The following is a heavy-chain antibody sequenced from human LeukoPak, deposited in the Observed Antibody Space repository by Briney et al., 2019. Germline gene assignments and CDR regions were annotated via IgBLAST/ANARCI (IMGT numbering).Heavy chain of an antibody. Sequence: GESLKISCKGSGYSFTSYWIGWVRQMPGKGLEWMGIIYPGDSDTRYSPSFQGQVTISADKSISTAYLQWSSLKASDTAMYYCARRTFGGVIVYYFYYWGQGTLVTVSS. D-gene: IGHD3-16*02. CDR2: IYPGDSDT. CDR3: ARRTFGGVIVYYFYY. J-gene: IGHJ4*02. CDR1: GYSFTSYW. V-gene: IGHV5-51*01.